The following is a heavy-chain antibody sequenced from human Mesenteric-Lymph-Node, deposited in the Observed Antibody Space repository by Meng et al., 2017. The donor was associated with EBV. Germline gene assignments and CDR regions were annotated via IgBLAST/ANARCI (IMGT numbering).Heavy chain of an antibody. D-gene: IGHD3-10*01. CDR1: SGSINSGSYY. V-gene: IGHV4-30-4*01. CDR2: IYYSGST. J-gene: IGHJ5*02. CDR3: ARAHRVLFGELNWLDP. Sequence: QLQLQDSGPGLVKPPGTLSLTCPVSSGSINSGSYYWSWIRQPPGKGLEWIGYIYYSGSTYYNPSLKSRVTISVDTSKNQFSLKLKSVTAADTAVYYCARAHRVLFGELNWLDPWGQGTLVTVSS.